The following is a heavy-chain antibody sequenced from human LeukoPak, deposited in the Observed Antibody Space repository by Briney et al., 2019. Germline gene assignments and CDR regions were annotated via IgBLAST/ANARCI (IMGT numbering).Heavy chain of an antibody. CDR2: IIPIFGTA. CDR3: ARKTRRDGYIDY. D-gene: IGHD5-24*01. V-gene: IGHV1-69*13. CDR1: GGTFSSYA. Sequence: ASVKVSRKASGGTFSSYAISWVRQAPGQGLEWMGGIIPIFGTANYAQKFRGRVTITADESTSTAYMELSSLRSEGTAVYYCARKTRRDGYIDYWGQGTLVTVSS. J-gene: IGHJ4*02.